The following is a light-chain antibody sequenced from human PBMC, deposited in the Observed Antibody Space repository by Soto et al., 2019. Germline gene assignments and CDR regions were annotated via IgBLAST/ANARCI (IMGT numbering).Light chain of an antibody. CDR1: QSVTNSY. J-gene: IGKJ4*01. Sequence: EIVLTQSPGTLSLSPGERATLSCRASQSVTNSYLAWYQQKPGQAPRLFIYDASRRATGIPDRFSGSGSGTDFTLTISRLQPEDCAVYYCQQYGRSLTFGGGTKVEIK. V-gene: IGKV3-20*01. CDR3: QQYGRSLT. CDR2: DAS.